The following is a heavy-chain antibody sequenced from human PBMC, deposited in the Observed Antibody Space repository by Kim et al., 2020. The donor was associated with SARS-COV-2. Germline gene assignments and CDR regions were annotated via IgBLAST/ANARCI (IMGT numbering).Heavy chain of an antibody. Sequence: NYNPSLKSRVTISVDTSKNQFSLKLSSVTAADTAVYYCARGGEGSSSRQNWGQGTLVTVSS. CDR3: ARGGEGSSSRQN. J-gene: IGHJ4*02. V-gene: IGHV4-34*01. D-gene: IGHD6-13*01.